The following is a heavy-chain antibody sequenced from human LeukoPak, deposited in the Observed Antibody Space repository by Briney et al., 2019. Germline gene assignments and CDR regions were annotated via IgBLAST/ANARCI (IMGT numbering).Heavy chain of an antibody. Sequence: GRSLRLSCAASGLTFSSYGMHWVRQAPGKGLEWVAVISYDGSNKYYADSVKGRFTISRDNSKNTLYLQMNSLRAEDTAVYYCAKDTRGTTPRYGMDVWGKGTTVTVSS. V-gene: IGHV3-30*18. CDR3: AKDTRGTTPRYGMDV. J-gene: IGHJ6*04. D-gene: IGHD1-1*01. CDR1: GLTFSSYG. CDR2: ISYDGSNK.